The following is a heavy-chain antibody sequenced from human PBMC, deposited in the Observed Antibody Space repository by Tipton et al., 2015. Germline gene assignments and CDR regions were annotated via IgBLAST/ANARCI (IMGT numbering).Heavy chain of an antibody. J-gene: IGHJ5*02. D-gene: IGHD4-23*01. CDR2: IFNSGRT. Sequence: TLSLTCNVSGDSIMSYYWSWIRQPPGKGLEWIGYIFNSGRTSYNPPLKNRVTISVDTSKNQFALKLSSVTAADTAVYYCARHLVRDVDAVEWFDPWGQGTLVTVSS. CDR3: ARHLVRDVDAVEWFDP. CDR1: GDSIMSYY. V-gene: IGHV4-59*01.